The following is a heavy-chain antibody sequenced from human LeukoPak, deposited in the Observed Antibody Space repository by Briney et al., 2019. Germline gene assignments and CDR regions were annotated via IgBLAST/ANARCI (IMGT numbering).Heavy chain of an antibody. CDR1: GYSISSGYY. Sequence: PSETLSLTCAVSGYSISSGYYWGWIRQPPGKGLEWIGSIYHSGNTYYNPSLKSRVTISLDTSKNQFSLKLSSVTAADTAVYYCARHVAVAVTRYYFDYWGQGTLVTVSS. CDR2: IYHSGNT. CDR3: ARHVAVAVTRYYFDY. V-gene: IGHV4-38-2*01. J-gene: IGHJ4*02. D-gene: IGHD3-22*01.